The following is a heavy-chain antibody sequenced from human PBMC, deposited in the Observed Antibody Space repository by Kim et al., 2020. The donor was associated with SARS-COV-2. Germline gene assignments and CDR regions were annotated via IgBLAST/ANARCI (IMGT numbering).Heavy chain of an antibody. Sequence: VKGRFTSSRDDSKNPLFLQMNSLRAEDTAVYYCARDWKVRGYSYASALDYWGQGTLVTVSS. J-gene: IGHJ4*02. D-gene: IGHD5-18*01. V-gene: IGHV3-30*07. CDR3: ARDWKVRGYSYASALDY.